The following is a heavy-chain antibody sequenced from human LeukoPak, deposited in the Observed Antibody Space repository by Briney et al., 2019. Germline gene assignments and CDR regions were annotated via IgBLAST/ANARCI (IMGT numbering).Heavy chain of an antibody. CDR2: IYHSGST. D-gene: IGHD3-9*01. J-gene: IGHJ4*02. Sequence: PSETLSLTCTVSSGSINSGDYYWSWIRQHPGKGLEWIGYIYHSGSTYYNPSLKSRVTISVDTSKNQFSLKLSSVTAADTAVYYCASLLRYFDWLSDDCWGQGTLVTVSS. CDR3: ASLLRYFDWLSDDC. CDR1: SGSINSGDYY. V-gene: IGHV4-31*03.